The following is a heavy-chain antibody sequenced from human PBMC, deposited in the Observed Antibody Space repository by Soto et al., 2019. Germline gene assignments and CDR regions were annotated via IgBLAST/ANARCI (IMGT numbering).Heavy chain of an antibody. J-gene: IGHJ6*02. D-gene: IGHD2-15*01. CDR2: IRSKAYGGTT. CDR3: AVESVRGGAYYYYGMDV. Sequence: PGGSLRLSCTASGFTFGDYAISWYRQAPGKGLEWVGFIRSKAYGGTTEYAASVKGRFTISRDDSKSIAYLQMNSLKAEDTAVYYCAVESVRGGAYYYYGMDVWGQGTTVTVSS. CDR1: GFTFGDYA. V-gene: IGHV3-49*03.